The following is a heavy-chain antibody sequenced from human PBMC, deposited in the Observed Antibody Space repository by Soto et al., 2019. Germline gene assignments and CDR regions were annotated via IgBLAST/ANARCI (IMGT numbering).Heavy chain of an antibody. V-gene: IGHV1-18*01. J-gene: IGHJ5*02. CDR2: ISAYNGNT. CDR1: GYTFTSYG. D-gene: IGHD3-3*01. Sequence: EASVKVSCKASGYTFTSYGISWVRQAPGQGLEWMGWISAYNGNTNYAQKLQGRVTMTTDTSTSTAYMELRSLRSDDTAVYYCAREVTIFGVRRGWFDPWGQGTLVTVSS. CDR3: AREVTIFGVRRGWFDP.